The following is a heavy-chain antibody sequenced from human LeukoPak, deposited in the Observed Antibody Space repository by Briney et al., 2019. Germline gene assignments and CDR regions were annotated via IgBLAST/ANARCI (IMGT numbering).Heavy chain of an antibody. Sequence: GGSLRLSCTPSGFTFGDYAMHWVRQAPGKGLEWVSGISWNGGSLGYADSVKDRFTISRDNLKNSLYLQMDSLGPEDTALYYCTKHSDSSGYYGWLDPWGQGTLVTVSS. CDR2: ISWNGGSL. CDR1: GFTFGDYA. CDR3: TKHSDSSGYYGWLDP. J-gene: IGHJ5*02. V-gene: IGHV3-9*01. D-gene: IGHD3-22*01.